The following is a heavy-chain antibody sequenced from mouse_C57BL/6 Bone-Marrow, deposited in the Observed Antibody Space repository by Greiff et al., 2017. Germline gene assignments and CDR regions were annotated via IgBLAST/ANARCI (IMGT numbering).Heavy chain of an antibody. Sequence: QVTLKECGPGILQPSQTLSLTCSFSGFSLSTFGMGVGWIRQPSGKGLEWLAHIWWDDDKYYNPALKSRLTISKDTSKNQGFLKMANVDTADTATYYCARIGGYYYGSSYGFAYWGQGTLVTVSA. CDR1: GFSLSTFGMG. D-gene: IGHD1-1*01. CDR3: ARIGGYYYGSSYGFAY. CDR2: IWWDDDK. V-gene: IGHV8-8*01. J-gene: IGHJ3*01.